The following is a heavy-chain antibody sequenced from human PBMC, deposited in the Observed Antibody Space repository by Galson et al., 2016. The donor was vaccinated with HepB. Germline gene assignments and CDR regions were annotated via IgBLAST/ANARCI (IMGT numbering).Heavy chain of an antibody. CDR3: ARGDIVGAIFDY. CDR2: IKQDGSEK. CDR1: GFTFSSYW. D-gene: IGHD1-26*01. J-gene: IGHJ4*02. Sequence: SLRLSCAASGFTFSSYWMNWVRKGPGKGLEWVANIKQDGSEKDYVDSVKGRFTISRDNAKNSLYLQMNSLRAEDTAVYYCARGDIVGAIFDYWGQGTLVTVSS. V-gene: IGHV3-7*02.